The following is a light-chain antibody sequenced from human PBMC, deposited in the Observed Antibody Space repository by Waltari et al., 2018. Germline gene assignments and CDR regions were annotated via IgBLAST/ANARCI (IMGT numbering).Light chain of an antibody. CDR2: LGS. Sequence: DIVMTQSPLSLPVTPGEPASISCRSSRSLLHSNGYNYLDWYLQKPGQSPPLLIYLGSNRASGGPDRFSGSGSGTDFTLKISRVEAEDVGVYYCMQALQAPLTFGGGTKVEIK. J-gene: IGKJ4*01. CDR3: MQALQAPLT. CDR1: RSLLHSNGYNY. V-gene: IGKV2-28*01.